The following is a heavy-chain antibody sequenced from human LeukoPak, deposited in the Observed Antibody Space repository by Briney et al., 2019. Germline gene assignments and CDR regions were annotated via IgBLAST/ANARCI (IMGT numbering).Heavy chain of an antibody. D-gene: IGHD3-9*01. J-gene: IGHJ4*02. CDR2: ISGVGGST. CDR3: AKDCIWLRPYYFDY. V-gene: IGHV3-23*01. Sequence: PGGSLSPSCAASGPTFSSYAMSWVSLAPGKGLEWVSAISGVGGSTYYADSVKGRFTLSRDNSKNTLYLQRNSLRAEDTAVYYCAKDCIWLRPYYFDYWGQGTLVTVSS. CDR1: GPTFSSYA.